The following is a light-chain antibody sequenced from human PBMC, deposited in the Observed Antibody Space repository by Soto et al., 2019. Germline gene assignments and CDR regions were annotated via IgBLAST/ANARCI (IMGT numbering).Light chain of an antibody. Sequence: QAVVTQPPSVSAAPGQKVTISCSGSNSNIGNHYVSWYQQLPGTAPILLISENNKRPSGIPDRFSGSKSGTSATLGITGLQTGDEADYYCGAWDTSLNAVVFGGGTKLTVL. V-gene: IGLV1-51*01. CDR2: ENN. CDR1: NSNIGNHY. J-gene: IGLJ2*01. CDR3: GAWDTSLNAVV.